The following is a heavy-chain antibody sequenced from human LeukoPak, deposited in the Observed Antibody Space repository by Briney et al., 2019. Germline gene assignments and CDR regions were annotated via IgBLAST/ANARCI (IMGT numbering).Heavy chain of an antibody. CDR1: GLTFSTYA. J-gene: IGHJ4*02. Sequence: GGSRRLSCAASGLTFSTYAMSWVRQAPGKRPEWVSAISGSGGSSYYADSVKGRFTISRDNSKNTLYLQMTSLRAEDTAVYYCAKDLGRVGATFGHWGQGTLVTVSS. V-gene: IGHV3-23*01. D-gene: IGHD1-26*01. CDR3: AKDLGRVGATFGH. CDR2: ISGSGGSS.